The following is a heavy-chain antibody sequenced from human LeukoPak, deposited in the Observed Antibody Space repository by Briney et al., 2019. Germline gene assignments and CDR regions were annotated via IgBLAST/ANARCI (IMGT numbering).Heavy chain of an antibody. Sequence: GGSLRLSCGASGITFSSDAMHWGRQAPGKGLQWVSRINGDGRATAYADSVKGRFVISRDNAKNMLYLQLNTLRPEDTAVYYCVHGAHFDNWGHGTRVIVSS. CDR1: GITFSSDA. CDR3: VHGAHFDN. D-gene: IGHD3-10*01. V-gene: IGHV3-74*01. J-gene: IGHJ4*01. CDR2: INGDGRAT.